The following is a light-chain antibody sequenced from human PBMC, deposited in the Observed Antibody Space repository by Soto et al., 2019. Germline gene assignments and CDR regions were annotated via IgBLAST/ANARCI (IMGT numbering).Light chain of an antibody. CDR3: QQYKNWPT. V-gene: IGKV3-15*01. J-gene: IGKJ4*01. CDR1: QSVSSN. CDR2: GAS. Sequence: EIVMTQSPATLSVSPGERFTLSCRASQSVSSNFAWYQQKPGQAPRLLIYGASIRATGIPARFSGSGSGTEFTLTISSLQSEDFAVYYCQQYKNWPTFGGGTKVDIK.